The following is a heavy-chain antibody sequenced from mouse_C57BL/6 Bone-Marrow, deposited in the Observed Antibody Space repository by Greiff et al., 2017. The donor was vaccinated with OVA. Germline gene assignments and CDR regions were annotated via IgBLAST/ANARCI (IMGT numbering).Heavy chain of an antibody. CDR1: GFTFSDAW. V-gene: IGHV6-6*01. Sequence: EVQLQQSGGGLVQPGGSMKLSCAASGFTFSDAWMDWVRQSPEKGLEWVAEIRNKANNHATYYAESVKGRFTISRDDSKSRVYLQMNSLRAEDTGIYYCTVDSSGYGAYWGQGTLVTVSA. D-gene: IGHD3-2*02. J-gene: IGHJ3*01. CDR3: TVDSSGYGAY. CDR2: IRNKANNHAT.